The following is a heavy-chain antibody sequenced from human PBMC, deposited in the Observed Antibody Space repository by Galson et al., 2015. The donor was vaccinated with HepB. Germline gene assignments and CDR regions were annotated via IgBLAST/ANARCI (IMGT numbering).Heavy chain of an antibody. Sequence: SVKVSCKASGYTFTSYDINWVRQATGQGLEWMGWMNPNSGNTGYAQKFQGRVTMTRNTPISTAYMELSSLRSEDTAVYYCARGGYCSSTSCYDYYYGMDVWGQGTTVTVSS. CDR3: ARGGYCSSTSCYDYYYGMDV. CDR1: GYTFTSYD. J-gene: IGHJ6*02. V-gene: IGHV1-8*01. D-gene: IGHD2-2*03. CDR2: MNPNSGNT.